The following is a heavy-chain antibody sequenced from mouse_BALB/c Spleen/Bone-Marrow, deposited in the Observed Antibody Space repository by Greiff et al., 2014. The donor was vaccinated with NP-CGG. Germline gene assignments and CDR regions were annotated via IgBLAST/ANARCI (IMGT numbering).Heavy chain of an antibody. Sequence: EVKLVESGGGLVQPGGSLKLSCAASGFTFSSFGMHWVRQAPEKGLEWVAYISSGSSTIYYADTMKGRFTISRDNPKNTLFLQMTSLRSEDTAMYYCTRSGTLGAMDYWGQGTSVTVSS. V-gene: IGHV5-17*02. CDR1: GFTFSSFG. CDR2: ISSGSSTI. CDR3: TRSGTLGAMDY. J-gene: IGHJ4*01. D-gene: IGHD3-3*01.